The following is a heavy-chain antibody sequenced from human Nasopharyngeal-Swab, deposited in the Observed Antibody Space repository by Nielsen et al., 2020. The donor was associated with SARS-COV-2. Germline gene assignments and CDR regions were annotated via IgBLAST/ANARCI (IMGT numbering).Heavy chain of an antibody. V-gene: IGHV3-73*01. J-gene: IGHJ4*02. CDR2: IGAKDHNYAT. CDR3: TTDFYFDY. CDR1: GFVFSASA. Sequence: GESLKISCATSGFVFSASAMHWVRQASGKGLEWVGRIGAKDHNYATTYGASVKGRFTISRDDSKNTAFLQLDSLKTEDTALYCCTTDFYFDYWGQGTLVTVSS.